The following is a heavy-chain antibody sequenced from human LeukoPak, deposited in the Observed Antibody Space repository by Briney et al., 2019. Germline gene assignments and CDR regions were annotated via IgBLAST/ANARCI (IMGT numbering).Heavy chain of an antibody. D-gene: IGHD3-10*01. CDR1: GGSISSGGYS. CDR2: IYHSGST. Sequence: PSETLSLTCAVSGGSISSGGYSWSWIRQPPGKGLEWIGYIYHSGSTYYNPSLKSRVTISVDRSKNQFSLKLSSVTAADTAVYYCASGKSGEFGMDVWGQGTTVTVSS. CDR3: ASGKSGEFGMDV. J-gene: IGHJ6*02. V-gene: IGHV4-30-2*01.